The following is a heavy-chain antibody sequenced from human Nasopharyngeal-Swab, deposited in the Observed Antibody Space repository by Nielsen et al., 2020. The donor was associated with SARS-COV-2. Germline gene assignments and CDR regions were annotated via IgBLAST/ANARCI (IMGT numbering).Heavy chain of an antibody. D-gene: IGHD2-2*01. CDR3: ARGLSGIVPAPILGLGPYYSYYYMDV. V-gene: IGHV4-39*07. Sequence: SETLSLTCTVSGGSISISFYHWGWIRQSPGKGLEWIGSIYYSGGTYYNPSFKSRVTISVDTSKNQFSLKLSSVTAADTAVYYCARGLSGIVPAPILGLGPYYSYYYMDVWGKGTTVTVSS. CDR2: IYYSGGT. CDR1: GGSISISFYH. J-gene: IGHJ6*03.